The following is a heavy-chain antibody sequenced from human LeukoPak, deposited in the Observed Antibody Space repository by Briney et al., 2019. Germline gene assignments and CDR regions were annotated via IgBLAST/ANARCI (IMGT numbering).Heavy chain of an antibody. D-gene: IGHD6-13*01. CDR3: AIIPHSSSWYIVDY. Sequence: GGSLRLSCAASGFTSDDHAMHWVRQAPGKGLEWVSGISWNSGSIGYADSVKGRFTISRDNAKNSLYLQMNSLRAEDTALYYCAIIPHSSSWYIVDYWGQGTLVTVSS. CDR1: GFTSDDHA. V-gene: IGHV3-9*02. J-gene: IGHJ4*02. CDR2: ISWNSGSI.